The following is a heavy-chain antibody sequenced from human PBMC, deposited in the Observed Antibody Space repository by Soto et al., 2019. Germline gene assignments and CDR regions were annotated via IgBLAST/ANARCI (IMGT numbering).Heavy chain of an antibody. J-gene: IGHJ4*02. V-gene: IGHV4-30-4*01. CDR3: ARFSSFMLFSY. CDR1: GGSISSGDYY. Sequence: PSETLSLTCTVSGGSISSGDYYWSWIRQPPGEGLEWIGYIYYSGSTYYNPSLKSRVTISVDTSKNQFSLKLSSVTAADTAVYYCARFSSFMLFSYWGQGTLVTVSS. CDR2: IYYSGST. D-gene: IGHD3-10*02.